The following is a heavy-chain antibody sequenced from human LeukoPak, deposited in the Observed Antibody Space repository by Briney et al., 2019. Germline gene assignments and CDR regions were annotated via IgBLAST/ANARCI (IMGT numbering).Heavy chain of an antibody. CDR2: ISAYNGNT. CDR1: GYTFTSYG. V-gene: IGHV1-18*01. D-gene: IGHD3-16*01. J-gene: IGHJ4*02. Sequence: ASVKVSCKASGYTFTSYGISWVRQAPGQGLEWMGWISAYNGNTSYAQKLQGRVTMTTDTSTSTAYMELRSLRSDDTAVYYCARGSIMITFGGVSDYWGQGTLVTVSS. CDR3: ARGSIMITFGGVSDY.